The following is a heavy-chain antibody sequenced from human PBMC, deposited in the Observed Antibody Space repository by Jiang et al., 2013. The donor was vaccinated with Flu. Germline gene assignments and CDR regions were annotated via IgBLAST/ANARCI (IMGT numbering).Heavy chain of an antibody. CDR2: INPSGGST. J-gene: IGHJ6*02. D-gene: IGHD5-24*01. V-gene: IGHV1-46*01. CDR3: ARDSRDGYNNYYYGMDV. CDR1: GYTFTSYY. Sequence: GAEVKKPGASVKVSCKASGYTFTSYYMHWVRQAPGQGLEWMGIINPSGGSTSYAQKFQGRVTMTRDTSTSTVYMELSSLRSEDTAVYYCARDSRDGYNNYYYGMDVWGQGTTVTVSS.